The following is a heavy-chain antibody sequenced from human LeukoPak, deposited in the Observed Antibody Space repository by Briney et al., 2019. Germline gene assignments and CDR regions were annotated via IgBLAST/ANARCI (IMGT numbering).Heavy chain of an antibody. Sequence: ASVKVSCKASGYTFTSYDINWVRQATGQGLEWMGWMNPNSGNTGYAQKFQGRVTMTRNTSISTAYMELSSLRSEDTAVYYCARGRSTHYYDSSGLIDYWGQGTLVTVSS. J-gene: IGHJ4*02. CDR2: MNPNSGNT. CDR3: ARGRSTHYYDSSGLIDY. D-gene: IGHD3-22*01. CDR1: GYTFTSYD. V-gene: IGHV1-8*01.